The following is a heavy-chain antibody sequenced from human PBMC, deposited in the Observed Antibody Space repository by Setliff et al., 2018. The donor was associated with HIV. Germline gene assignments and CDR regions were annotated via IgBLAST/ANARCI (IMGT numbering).Heavy chain of an antibody. J-gene: IGHJ4*02. V-gene: IGHV3-7*01. Sequence: GGSLRLSCAASRFDFNNYWMCWVRQAPGKGLEWVANIGQDGSEKNYVDSVKGRFTISRDNAKNSMDLQMNSLRAEDTAVYYCARGNTMVTDFDYWGQGTLVTVSS. D-gene: IGHD3-10*01. CDR1: RFDFNNYW. CDR3: ARGNTMVTDFDY. CDR2: IGQDGSEK.